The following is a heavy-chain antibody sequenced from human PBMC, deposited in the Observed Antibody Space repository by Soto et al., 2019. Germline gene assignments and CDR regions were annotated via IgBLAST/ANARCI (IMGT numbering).Heavy chain of an antibody. CDR1: GFTFTNYG. CDR3: XXGTXYFDY. V-gene: IGHV3-30*03. CDR2: ISYDGSNK. J-gene: IGHJ4*02. D-gene: IGHD1-26*01. Sequence: GGSLRLSCAASGFTFTNYGMHWVRQAPDKGLEWVAVISYDGSNKYYADTVKGRFTISRDNSKNTLYLQMNSQRAEDTTVYYXXXGTXYFDYCGQGXXVT.